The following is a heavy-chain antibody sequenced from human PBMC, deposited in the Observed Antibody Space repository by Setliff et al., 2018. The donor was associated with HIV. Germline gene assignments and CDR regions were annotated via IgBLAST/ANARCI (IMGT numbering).Heavy chain of an antibody. Sequence: SETLSLTCAVSGGSISSDNWWTWVRQAPGKGLEWIGEIYHSEYTNYNPSLKSRVSMSVDKSKNQFSVKLTSVTAEDTAVYFCARPTNIDTLYYGSQSFYMYYYGMDVWGQGTTVTVSS. CDR2: IYHSEYT. CDR3: ARPTNIDTLYYGSQSFYMYYYGMDV. J-gene: IGHJ6*02. CDR1: GGSISSDNW. V-gene: IGHV4-4*02. D-gene: IGHD3-10*01.